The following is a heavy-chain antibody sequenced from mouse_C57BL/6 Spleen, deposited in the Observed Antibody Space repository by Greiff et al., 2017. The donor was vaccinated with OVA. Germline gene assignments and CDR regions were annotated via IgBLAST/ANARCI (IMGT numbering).Heavy chain of an antibody. CDR1: GFTFSDYG. CDR2: ISSGSSTI. CDR3: AKEPAYYSNYAWFAY. Sequence: EVMLVESGGGLVKPGGSLKLSCAASGFTFSDYGMHWVRQAPEKGLEWVAYISSGSSTIYYADTVKGRFTISRDNAKNTLFLQMTSLRSEDTAMYYCAKEPAYYSNYAWFAYWGQGTLVTVSA. J-gene: IGHJ3*01. D-gene: IGHD2-5*01. V-gene: IGHV5-17*01.